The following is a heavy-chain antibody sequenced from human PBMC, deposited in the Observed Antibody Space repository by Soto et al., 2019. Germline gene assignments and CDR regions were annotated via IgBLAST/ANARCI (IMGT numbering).Heavy chain of an antibody. CDR3: AAWAEGATEVH. J-gene: IGHJ4*02. CDR1: GFSFSVYG. D-gene: IGHD2-15*01. Sequence: GSLRLSCETSGFSFSVYGMHWVRQAPGKGLEWVAVIWYDASKQFYAASVEGRFTISRDNSKAILYLQMNSLRAEDTAVYYCAAWAEGATEVHWGQGTLVTVPQ. V-gene: IGHV3-33*01. CDR2: IWYDASKQ.